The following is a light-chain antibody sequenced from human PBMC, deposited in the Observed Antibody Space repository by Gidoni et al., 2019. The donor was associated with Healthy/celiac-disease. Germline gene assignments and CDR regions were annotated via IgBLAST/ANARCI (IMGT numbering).Light chain of an antibody. Sequence: AIRMTQTPSSLSASTGDRVTITWRASQGISSYLAWYQQKPGKAPKLLIYAAYTLQSGVPSRFSGSGSGTDFTLTISCLQSEYCATYCCQQYYSYLLTFGGXTKVEIK. CDR2: AAY. CDR1: QGISSY. J-gene: IGKJ4*01. V-gene: IGKV1-8*01. CDR3: QQYYSYLLT.